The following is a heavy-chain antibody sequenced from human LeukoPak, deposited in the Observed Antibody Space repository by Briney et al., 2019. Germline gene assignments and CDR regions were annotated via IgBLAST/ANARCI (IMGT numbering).Heavy chain of an antibody. J-gene: IGHJ4*02. CDR2: ISYDGSNK. CDR3: AKDFNRRSPLGY. CDR1: GFTFSSYG. Sequence: HPGGSLRLSCAASGFTFSSYGMHWVRQAPGKGLEWVAVISYDGSNKYYADSVKGRFTISRDNSKNTLYLQMNSLRAEDTAVYYCAKDFNRRSPLGYWGQGTLVTVSS. D-gene: IGHD1-14*01. V-gene: IGHV3-30*18.